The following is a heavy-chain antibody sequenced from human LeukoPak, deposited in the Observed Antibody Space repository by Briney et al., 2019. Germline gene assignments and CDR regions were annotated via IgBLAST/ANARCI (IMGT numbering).Heavy chain of an antibody. D-gene: IGHD6-19*01. Sequence: PSETLSLTCTVSGYSITSGYYWGWIRQPPGKGLEWIGSIYHSGSTFYNPSLKSRVTISVDTSKNQFSLKLSSVTAADTAVYYYARVAGIQYYFDYWGQGTLVTVSS. CDR2: IYHSGST. CDR1: GYSITSGYY. CDR3: ARVAGIQYYFDY. J-gene: IGHJ4*02. V-gene: IGHV4-38-2*02.